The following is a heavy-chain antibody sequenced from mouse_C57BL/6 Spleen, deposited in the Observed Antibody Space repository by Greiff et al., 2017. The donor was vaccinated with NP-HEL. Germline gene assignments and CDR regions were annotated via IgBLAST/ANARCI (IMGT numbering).Heavy chain of an antibody. CDR1: GFTFTDYY. V-gene: IGHV7-3*01. J-gene: IGHJ4*01. CDR2: IRNKANGYTT. CDR3: ARYRYDYYAMDY. Sequence: DVKLVESGGGLVQPGGSLSLSCAASGFTFTDYYMSWVRQPPGKALEWLGFIRNKANGYTTEYSASVKGRFTISRDNSQSILYLQMNALRAEDSATYYCARYRYDYYAMDYGGQGTSVTVSS.